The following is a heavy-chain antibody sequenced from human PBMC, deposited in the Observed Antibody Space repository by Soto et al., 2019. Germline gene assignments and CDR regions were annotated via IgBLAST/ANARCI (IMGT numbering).Heavy chain of an antibody. Sequence: PSETLSLTCTVSGGSISSYYWGWIRQPPGKGLEWIGSIYYNGTTYYNPSLKSRLTISVDTSKNQFSLKLTSVTAADTAVYYCARTSYYDSSGYYGMDVWGQGTTVTVSS. CDR2: IYYNGTT. V-gene: IGHV4-39*07. CDR3: ARTSYYDSSGYYGMDV. D-gene: IGHD3-22*01. CDR1: GGSISSYY. J-gene: IGHJ6*02.